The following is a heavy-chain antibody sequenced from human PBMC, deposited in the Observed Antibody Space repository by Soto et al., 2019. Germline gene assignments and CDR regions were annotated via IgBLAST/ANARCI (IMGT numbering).Heavy chain of an antibody. CDR1: GGTFSSTHA. CDR3: AKTQFNIRRQKNYYYSLDV. Sequence: QVQLVQSGAEVKKPGASVRVSCKAAGGTFSSTHAINWVRQAPGQGLEWMGGFVPVFDAADYAQRFQDRITLTADKSTSTVYMELSSLRSEDTAVYFCAKTQFNIRRQKNYYYSLDVWGQGTTVTVSS. CDR2: FVPVFDAA. V-gene: IGHV1-69*06. J-gene: IGHJ6*02.